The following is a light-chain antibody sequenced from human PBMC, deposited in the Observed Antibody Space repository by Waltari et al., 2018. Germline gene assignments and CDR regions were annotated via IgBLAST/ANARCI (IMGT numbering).Light chain of an antibody. J-gene: IGLJ3*02. CDR2: SNK. V-gene: IGLV1-44*01. CDR1: ATNLGSHA. Sequence: QSVLTQPPSASGTPGPRVSISCSGSATNLGSHAVYCYQQLPGTAPKLLVHSNKPRPSWVPDRVSGSKSGTSASLAISGLQSEDEVDYYCSAWDDSVNGVVFGGGTKVTVL. CDR3: SAWDDSVNGVV.